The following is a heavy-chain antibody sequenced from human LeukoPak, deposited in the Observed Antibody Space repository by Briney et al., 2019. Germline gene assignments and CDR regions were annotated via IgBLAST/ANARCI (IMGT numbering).Heavy chain of an antibody. CDR1: GFTLRNYA. CDR3: AREQGGSGWSGFDY. Sequence: PGGSLRLSCAPSIGFTLRNYAIHWVRQAPGKGLEWVSVISIDGSRQHSADFLVGRFTISRDNYKNTVSLQMSSLRTEDTAVYFCAREQGGSGWSGFDYWGQGTLVTVSS. CDR2: ISIDGSRQ. V-gene: IGHV3-30*15. J-gene: IGHJ4*02. D-gene: IGHD6-19*01.